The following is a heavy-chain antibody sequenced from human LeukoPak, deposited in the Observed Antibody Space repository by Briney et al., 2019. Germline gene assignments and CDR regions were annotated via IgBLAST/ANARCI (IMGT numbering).Heavy chain of an antibody. V-gene: IGHV4-39*01. D-gene: IGHD5-24*01. CDR1: GGSISSSSYY. J-gene: IGHJ5*02. CDR2: IYYSGST. Sequence: PSETLSLTCTVSGGSISSSSYYWGWIRQPPGKGLEWIGSIYYSGSTYYNPSFKSRVTISVDTSKNQFSLKLSSVTAADTAVYYCARSNSPPRDGYNYGWFDPWGQGTLVTVSS. CDR3: ARSNSPPRDGYNYGWFDP.